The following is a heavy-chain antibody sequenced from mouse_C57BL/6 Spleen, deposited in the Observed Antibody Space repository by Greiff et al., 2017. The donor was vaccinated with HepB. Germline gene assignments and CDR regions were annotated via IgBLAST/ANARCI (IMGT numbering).Heavy chain of an antibody. Sequence: VQLQQSGAELVKPGASVKLSCKASGYTFTSYWMHWVKQRPGQGLEWIGMIHPNSGSTNYNEKFKSKATLTVDKSSSTAYMQLSSLTSEDSAVYYCARKDYGSSYVPYWGQGTTLTVSS. V-gene: IGHV1-64*01. CDR3: ARKDYGSSYVPY. CDR2: IHPNSGST. D-gene: IGHD1-1*01. J-gene: IGHJ2*01. CDR1: GYTFTSYW.